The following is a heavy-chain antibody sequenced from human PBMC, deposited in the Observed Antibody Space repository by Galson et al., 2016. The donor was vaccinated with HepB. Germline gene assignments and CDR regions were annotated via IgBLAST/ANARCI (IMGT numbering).Heavy chain of an antibody. CDR3: AREGDSGSSHHYYYGMDV. J-gene: IGHJ6*02. D-gene: IGHD3-10*01. CDR1: GFTFSSYG. CDR2: IWYDGSNK. Sequence: SLRLSCATSGFTFSSYGMHWVRQAPGKGLEWVAAIWYDGSNKYYADSVKGRFTISRDNSRKTLYLQMDSLRAEDTAMYYCAREGDSGSSHHYYYGMDVWGQGTTVTVSS. V-gene: IGHV3-33*01.